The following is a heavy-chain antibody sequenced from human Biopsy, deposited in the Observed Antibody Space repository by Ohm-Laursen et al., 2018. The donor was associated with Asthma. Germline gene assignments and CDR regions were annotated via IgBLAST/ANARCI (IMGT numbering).Heavy chain of an antibody. CDR1: GFTFGGYW. J-gene: IGHJ1*01. V-gene: IGHV3-7*01. CDR2: IKHDGSEK. D-gene: IGHD3-3*01. CDR3: ARTFHFWSPYHAEHYQL. Sequence: SLRLSCTASGFTFGGYWMSWVRQVPGQGLEWVANIKHDGSEKNHVDSLKGRFTISRDNAKNLLFLQMNSLRAEDTAVYYCARTFHFWSPYHAEHYQLWGQGTLVTVSS.